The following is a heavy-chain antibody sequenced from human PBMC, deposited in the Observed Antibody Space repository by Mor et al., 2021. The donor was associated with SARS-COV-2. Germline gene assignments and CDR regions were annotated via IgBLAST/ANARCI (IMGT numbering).Heavy chain of an antibody. D-gene: IGHD3-3*01. Sequence: YIYYSGSTNYNPSLKSRVTISVDTSKNQFSLKLSSVTAADTAVYYCARGVRFLEWLLSGPESSYYMDVWGKGTTVTV. V-gene: IGHV4-59*08. CDR2: IYYSGST. CDR3: ARGVRFLEWLLSGPESSYYMDV. J-gene: IGHJ6*03.